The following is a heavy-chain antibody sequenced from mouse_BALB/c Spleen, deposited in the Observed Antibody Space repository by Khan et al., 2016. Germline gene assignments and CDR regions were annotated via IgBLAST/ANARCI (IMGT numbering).Heavy chain of an antibody. D-gene: IGHD1-1*02. Sequence: QVTLKESGPGILQPSQTLSLTCSFSGFSLSTSGMGVGWIRQPSGKGLEWLAHIWWDDDKRFNPALKSRLTISKDTSSNQVFLQIASVDTADPATYYCARIEGGRAMGYWGQGTSVTVSS. V-gene: IGHV8-8*01. CDR2: IWWDDDK. J-gene: IGHJ4*01. CDR3: ARIEGGRAMGY. CDR1: GFSLSTSGMG.